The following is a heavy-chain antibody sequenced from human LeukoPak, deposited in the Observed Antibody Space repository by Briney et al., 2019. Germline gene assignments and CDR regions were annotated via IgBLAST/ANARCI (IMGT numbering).Heavy chain of an antibody. CDR1: GFTFSNNW. D-gene: IGHD2-21*01. Sequence: GESLKISFAASGFTFSNNWMSWVRQAPGKGLEWVANIKQDGSEKYYVDSVKGRFTISRDNAKNSLYLQMNSLRAEDTAVYYCARRLWFKDYYFDVWGRGALVTVSS. CDR3: ARRLWFKDYYFDV. V-gene: IGHV3-7*05. J-gene: IGHJ2*01. CDR2: IKQDGSEK.